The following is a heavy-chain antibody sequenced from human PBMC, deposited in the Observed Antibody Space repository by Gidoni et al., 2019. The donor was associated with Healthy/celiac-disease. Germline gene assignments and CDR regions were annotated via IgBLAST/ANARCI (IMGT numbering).Heavy chain of an antibody. V-gene: IGHV1-69*02. CDR2: ISPILGIA. J-gene: IGHJ4*02. D-gene: IGHD3-22*01. Sequence: QVQLVQSGAEVKKPGSSVKVSCKASGGTFSRYTISWVRQAPGQGLEWMGRISPILGIANYAQKFQGRVTITADKSTSTAYMELSSLRSEDTAVYYCARTSYYYDSRGSYYFDYWGQGTLVTVSS. CDR1: GGTFSRYT. CDR3: ARTSYYYDSRGSYYFDY.